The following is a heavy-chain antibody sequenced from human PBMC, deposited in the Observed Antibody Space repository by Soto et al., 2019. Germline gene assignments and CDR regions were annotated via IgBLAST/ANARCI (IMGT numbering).Heavy chain of an antibody. J-gene: IGHJ5*02. Sequence: LSETLSLTCTVSGGSISSSSYYWGWIRQPPGKGLEWIGSIYYSGSTYYNPSLKSRVTISVDTSKNQFSLKLSSVTAADTAVYYCARHAYEGIAVAGRWFDPWGQGTLVTVSS. CDR1: GGSISSSSYY. CDR3: ARHAYEGIAVAGRWFDP. CDR2: IYYSGST. V-gene: IGHV4-39*01. D-gene: IGHD6-19*01.